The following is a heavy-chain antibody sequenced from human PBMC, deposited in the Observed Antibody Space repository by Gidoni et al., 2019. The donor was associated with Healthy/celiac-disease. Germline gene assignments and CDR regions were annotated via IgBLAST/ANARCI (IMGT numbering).Heavy chain of an antibody. CDR2: ISSSSSNI. V-gene: IGHV3-48*02. Sequence: EVQLVESGGGLVQPGGSLRLSWAASGFTFSSYSLNLVRQAPGKGLDWVSYISSSSSNIYYADSVKGRFTISRDNAKNSLYQQMNSLRDEDTAVYYCASHPDSSGYYYAFDIWGQGTMVTVSS. CDR1: GFTFSSYS. CDR3: ASHPDSSGYYYAFDI. J-gene: IGHJ3*02. D-gene: IGHD3-22*01.